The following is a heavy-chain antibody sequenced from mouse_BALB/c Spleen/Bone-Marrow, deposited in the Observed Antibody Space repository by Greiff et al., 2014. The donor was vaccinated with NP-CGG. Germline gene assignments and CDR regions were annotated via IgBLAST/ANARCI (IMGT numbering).Heavy chain of an antibody. CDR1: GYTFTSYV. J-gene: IGHJ2*01. CDR3: VRPRQLGLPYYFDY. D-gene: IGHD3-2*01. Sequence: VQLQQSGPELVKPGASVKVSCKASGYTFTSYVMHWVKQKPGQGLEWIGYINPYNDGTKYNEKFKGKATLTSDKSSSTAYMELSSLTSEDSAVYYCVRPRQLGLPYYFDYWGQGTTLTVSS. V-gene: IGHV1-14*01. CDR2: INPYNDGT.